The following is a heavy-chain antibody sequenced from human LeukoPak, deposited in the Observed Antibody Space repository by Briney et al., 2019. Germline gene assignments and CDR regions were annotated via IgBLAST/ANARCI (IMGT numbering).Heavy chain of an antibody. V-gene: IGHV4-39*07. Sequence: SETLSLTCTVSGGSISSSRYYWGWIRQPPGKGLEWIGSIYYSGSTYYNPSLKSRVTISVDTSKNQFSLKLSSVTAADTAVYYCATSPVTTWWFDPWGQGTLVTVSS. D-gene: IGHD4-17*01. CDR3: ATSPVTTWWFDP. CDR1: GGSISSSRYY. J-gene: IGHJ5*02. CDR2: IYYSGST.